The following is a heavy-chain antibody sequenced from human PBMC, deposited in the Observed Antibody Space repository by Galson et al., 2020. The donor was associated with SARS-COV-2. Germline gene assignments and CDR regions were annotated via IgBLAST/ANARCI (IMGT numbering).Heavy chain of an antibody. Sequence: GGSLRLSCAASGFTFSIYWRHWVRQAPGKGPVWVSRINPDESDTSYADSVRGRFTISRDNAKNTLHLQMDSLRAEDTAVYYCVRDRPTGWFTDYWGQGTLVSVSS. CDR3: VRDRPTGWFTDY. D-gene: IGHD6-19*01. J-gene: IGHJ4*02. CDR1: GFTFSIYW. CDR2: INPDESDT. V-gene: IGHV3-74*01.